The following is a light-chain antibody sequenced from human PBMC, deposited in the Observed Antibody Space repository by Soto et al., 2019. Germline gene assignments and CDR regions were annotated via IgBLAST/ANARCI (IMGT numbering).Light chain of an antibody. CDR1: SSDVGSNNF. Sequence: QLVLTQPASVSGSPGQSITISCTGTSSDVGSNNFVSWFQQHPGKAPKLMIYEVTNRPSGVSYRFSGSKSGNTASLTISGLQAEDEADYYCSSFTTANTWVFGGGTKLTVL. CDR2: EVT. J-gene: IGLJ3*02. V-gene: IGLV2-14*01. CDR3: SSFTTANTWV.